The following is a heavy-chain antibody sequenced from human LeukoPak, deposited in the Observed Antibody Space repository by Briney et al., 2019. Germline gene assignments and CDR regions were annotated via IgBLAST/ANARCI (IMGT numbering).Heavy chain of an antibody. CDR1: GGSISSYY. J-gene: IGHJ6*03. CDR2: IYTSGST. D-gene: IGHD6-19*01. Sequence: SETLSLTCTVSGGSISSYYWSWIRQPAGKGLEWIGRIYTSGSTNYNPSLKSRVTMSVDTSKNQFSLKLSSVTAADTAAYATSVAGKYYYYYYMDVWGKGTTVTVSS. CDR3: SVAGKYYYYYYMDV. V-gene: IGHV4-4*07.